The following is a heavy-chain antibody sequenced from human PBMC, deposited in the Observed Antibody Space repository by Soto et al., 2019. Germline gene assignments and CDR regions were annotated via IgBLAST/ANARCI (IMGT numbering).Heavy chain of an antibody. CDR3: ARDGYYYDSLNWFDP. CDR1: GGTFSSYA. V-gene: IGHV1-69*06. D-gene: IGHD3-22*01. J-gene: IGHJ5*02. Sequence: GASVKVSCKASGGTFSSYAISWVRQAPGQGLEWMGGIIPIFGTANYAQKFQGRVTITADKSTSTAYMELSSLRSEDTAVYYCARDGYYYDSLNWFDPWGQGXLVTVYS. CDR2: IIPIFGTA.